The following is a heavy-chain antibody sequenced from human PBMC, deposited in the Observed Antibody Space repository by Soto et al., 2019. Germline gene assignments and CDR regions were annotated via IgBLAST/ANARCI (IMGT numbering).Heavy chain of an antibody. D-gene: IGHD4-17*01. CDR3: AKGRDGDYYFDY. CDR1: GFTFSSYA. CDR2: ISGSGGST. J-gene: IGHJ4*02. V-gene: IGHV3-23*01. Sequence: TGGSLRLSCAASGFTFSSYAMSWFRQAPGKGLEWVSAISGSGGSTYYADSVKGRFTISRDNSKNTLYLQMNSLRAEDTAVYYCAKGRDGDYYFDYWGQGTLVTVSS.